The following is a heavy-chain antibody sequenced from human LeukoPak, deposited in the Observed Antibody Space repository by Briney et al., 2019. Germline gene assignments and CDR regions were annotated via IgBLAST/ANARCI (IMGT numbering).Heavy chain of an antibody. D-gene: IGHD2-21*02. CDR3: AREAGNCGGDCYAFDI. V-gene: IGHV3-7*01. CDR1: GFTFSSHW. Sequence: PGGSLRLSCAASGFTFSSHWMSWVRQAPGKGLEWVANIKQDGSEKYYVDSVKGRFTISRDNAKNSLYLQMNSLRAEDTAVYYCAREAGNCGGDCYAFDIWGQGTMVTVSS. J-gene: IGHJ3*02. CDR2: IKQDGSEK.